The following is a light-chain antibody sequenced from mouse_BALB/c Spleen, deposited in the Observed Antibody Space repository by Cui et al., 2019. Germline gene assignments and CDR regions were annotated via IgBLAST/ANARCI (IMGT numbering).Light chain of an antibody. V-gene: IGKV3-5*01. J-gene: IGKJ5*01. CDR1: ERVDSYGNSF. CDR3: QQSNEDPLT. Sequence: DLVLTQSPASLAVSLVQTPTLSFRASERVDSYGNSFMHWYQQKAGQPPKLLIYRASNLESGIPARFSGSGSRTDFILTIKPVEADDVATYYCQQSNEDPLTFGAGTKLELK. CDR2: RAS.